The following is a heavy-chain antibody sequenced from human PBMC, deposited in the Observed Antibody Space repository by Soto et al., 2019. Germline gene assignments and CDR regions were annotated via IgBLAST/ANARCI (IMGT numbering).Heavy chain of an antibody. CDR1: GGSIISYY. D-gene: IGHD6-19*01. CDR2: IYYSGGT. CDR3: ARDGHWLDGDYFDY. V-gene: IGHV4-59*01. J-gene: IGHJ4*02. Sequence: SETLSLTCTVSGGSIISYYWSWIRQPPGKGLQWIGYIYYSGGTNYNPSLKSRVTISVDTSKNQFSLKLNSVTAADTAVYYCARDGHWLDGDYFDYWGPGALVTVS.